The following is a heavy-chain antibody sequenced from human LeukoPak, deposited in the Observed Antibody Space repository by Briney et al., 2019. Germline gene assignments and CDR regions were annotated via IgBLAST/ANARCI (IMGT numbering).Heavy chain of an antibody. V-gene: IGHV3-30*03. CDR3: ARESGSYYGAAFDI. D-gene: IGHD1-26*01. CDR1: GFTFSSYG. Sequence: PGGSLRLSCAASGFTFSSYGMHWVRQAPGKGLEWVAVISYDGSNKYYADSVKGRFTISRDNPKNTLYLQMNSLRAEDTAVYYCARESGSYYGAAFDIWGQGTMVTVSS. CDR2: ISYDGSNK. J-gene: IGHJ3*02.